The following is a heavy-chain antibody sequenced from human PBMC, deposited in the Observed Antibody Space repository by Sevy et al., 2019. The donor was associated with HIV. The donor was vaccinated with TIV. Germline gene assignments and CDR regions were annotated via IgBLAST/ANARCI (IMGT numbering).Heavy chain of an antibody. CDR3: ARESASGTPGGVYYYYYNMDV. CDR1: GFTFSSFS. D-gene: IGHD6-13*01. J-gene: IGHJ6*02. V-gene: IGHV3-48*01. CDR2: ISTRSSAI. Sequence: GGSLRLSRAASGFTFSSFSMNWVRQAPGKGPEWISYISTRSSAIYYADSMKGRFTISRDNSKNSLYLQMNSLRAEDTAVYYCARESASGTPGGVYYYYYNMDVWGQGTTVTVSS.